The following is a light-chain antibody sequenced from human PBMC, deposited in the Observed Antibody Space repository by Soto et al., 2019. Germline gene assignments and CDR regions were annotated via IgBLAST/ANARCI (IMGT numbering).Light chain of an antibody. J-gene: IGKJ1*01. V-gene: IGKV3-15*01. CDR1: QSVNSN. Sequence: EIVMGQSPATLSLSPGEGATLSCRASQSVNSNLAWYQQKAGQAPKLLIYGTSTRATGIPARFSGSGSGTDFTLTISSLQFEDFAVYYCQQYNNWPRTFGQGTKVDIK. CDR3: QQYNNWPRT. CDR2: GTS.